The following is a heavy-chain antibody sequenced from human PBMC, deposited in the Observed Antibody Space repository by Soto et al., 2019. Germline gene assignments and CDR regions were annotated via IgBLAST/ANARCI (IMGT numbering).Heavy chain of an antibody. Sequence: SDTLSPTCAVYAGSFCGYYWSWIGQLPGNRLEWIGEINHSGSTDYKQSLRNRVTISVDTSKDQFSVKLSSVTVADTDVYYREREWLRHYYSYHGMDVRGQGATVTVAS. J-gene: IGHJ6*01. V-gene: IGHV4-34*01. CDR1: AGSFCGYY. CDR2: INHSGST. CDR3: EREWLRHYYSYHGMDV. D-gene: IGHD5-12*01.